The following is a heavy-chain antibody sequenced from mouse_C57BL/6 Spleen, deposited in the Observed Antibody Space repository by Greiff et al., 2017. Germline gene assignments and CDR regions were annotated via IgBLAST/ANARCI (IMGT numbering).Heavy chain of an antibody. CDR3: ATERGNYCDY. J-gene: IGHJ2*01. CDR2: ISYDGSN. Sequence: EVQLQESGPGLVKPSQSLSLTCSVTGYSITSGYYWNWIRQFPGNKLEWMGYISYDGSNNYNPSLKNRISITRDTSKNQCFLKLNSVTTEDTATYYCATERGNYCDYWGEGTTLTVSS. V-gene: IGHV3-6*01. CDR1: GYSITSGYY.